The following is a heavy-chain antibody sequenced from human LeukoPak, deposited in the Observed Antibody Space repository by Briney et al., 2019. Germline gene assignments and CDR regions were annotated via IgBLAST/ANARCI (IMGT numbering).Heavy chain of an antibody. J-gene: IGHJ4*02. V-gene: IGHV1-8*03. CDR2: MNPNSGNT. Sequence: GASVKVSCKASGYTFTSYDINWGRQATGQGLEWMGWMNPNSGNTGYAQKFQGRVTITSDKSTSTAYMLLSSLRSEDTAVYYCVREGEVEMATSLDYWGEGTLVTVSS. CDR3: VREGEVEMATSLDY. CDR1: GYTFTSYD. D-gene: IGHD5-24*01.